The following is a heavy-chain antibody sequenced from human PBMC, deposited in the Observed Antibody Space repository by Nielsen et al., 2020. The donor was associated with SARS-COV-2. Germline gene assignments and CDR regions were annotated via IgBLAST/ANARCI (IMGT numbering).Heavy chain of an antibody. V-gene: IGHV4-59*01. Sequence: SETLSLTCTVSGDSMSSDYWSWIRQPPGKGLEWIAYISYSGRASYSPSLKSRVTISIDTSSKQFSLTLTSVTAADAAVYYCARRHVTSDWYRDDYWGQGILVTVSS. CDR1: GDSMSSDY. J-gene: IGHJ4*02. D-gene: IGHD1-26*01. CDR3: ARRHVTSDWYRDDY. CDR2: ISYSGRA.